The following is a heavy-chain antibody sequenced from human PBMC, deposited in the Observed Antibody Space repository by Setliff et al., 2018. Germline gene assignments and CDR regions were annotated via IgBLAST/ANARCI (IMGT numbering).Heavy chain of an antibody. D-gene: IGHD2-2*01. CDR1: GGSISSSNW. Sequence: PETLSLTCAVSGGSISSSNWWSWVRQPPGKGLEWIGEIYHSGSTNYNPSLKSRVTISVDTSKNQFSLKLSSVTAADTAVYYCARGIGGYCSSMSCSNESWPWGQGTLVTVSS. CDR3: ARGIGGYCSSMSCSNESWP. V-gene: IGHV4-4*03. CDR2: IYHSGST. J-gene: IGHJ5*02.